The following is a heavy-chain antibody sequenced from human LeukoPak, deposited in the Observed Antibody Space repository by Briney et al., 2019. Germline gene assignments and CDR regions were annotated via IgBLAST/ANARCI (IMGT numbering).Heavy chain of an antibody. CDR1: GFSFSSYS. CDR3: ARPRGNVEMAIIPFDY. J-gene: IGHJ4*02. Sequence: PGGSLRLSCAASGFSFSSYSMNWVRQAPGKGLEWVSSISSSSIYIYYADSLKGRFTISRDNARNSLYLQMNSLRAEDTAVYYCARPRGNVEMAIIPFDYWGQGTVVTVSS. V-gene: IGHV3-21*01. CDR2: ISSSSIYI. D-gene: IGHD5-24*01.